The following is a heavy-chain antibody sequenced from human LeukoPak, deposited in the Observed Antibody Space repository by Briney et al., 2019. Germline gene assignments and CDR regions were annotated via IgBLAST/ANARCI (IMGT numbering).Heavy chain of an antibody. Sequence: SETLSLTCTVSGGSISSYYWSWIRQPPGKGLEWIGYIYYSGSTNYNPSLKGRVTISVDTSKNQFSLKLSSVTAADTAVYYCARDYYDSSGYHPLNYWGQGTLVTVSS. J-gene: IGHJ4*02. CDR2: IYYSGST. CDR3: ARDYYDSSGYHPLNY. CDR1: GGSISSYY. V-gene: IGHV4-59*01. D-gene: IGHD3-22*01.